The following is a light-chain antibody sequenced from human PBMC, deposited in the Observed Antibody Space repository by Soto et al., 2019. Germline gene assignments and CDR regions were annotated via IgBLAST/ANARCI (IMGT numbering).Light chain of an antibody. V-gene: IGKV1-5*01. CDR3: QQYETFSGT. Sequence: DIQMTQSASTLSASVGDTVTVTCRASQSGSGWLAWYQQKPGEAPKLLIYDASALPRGVPSRFSGSGSGTKFTLTIAGLQPDDFATYYCQQYETFSGTFGPGTKVDIK. CDR1: QSGSGW. J-gene: IGKJ1*01. CDR2: DAS.